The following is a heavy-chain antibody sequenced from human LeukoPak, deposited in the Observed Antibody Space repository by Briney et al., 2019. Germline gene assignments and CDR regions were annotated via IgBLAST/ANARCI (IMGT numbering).Heavy chain of an antibody. D-gene: IGHD4-17*01. CDR1: GFTFSTYA. CDR3: AKQTPPYGDYDY. V-gene: IGHV3-23*01. J-gene: IGHJ4*02. CDR2: ISGSGSST. Sequence: GESLRLSCAAPGFTFSTYAMNWVRQAPGKGLEWVSAISGSGSSTYYADSVKGRFTISRDNSKNTLYLQMNSLRAEDTAVYYCAKQTPPYGDYDYWGQGTLVTVSS.